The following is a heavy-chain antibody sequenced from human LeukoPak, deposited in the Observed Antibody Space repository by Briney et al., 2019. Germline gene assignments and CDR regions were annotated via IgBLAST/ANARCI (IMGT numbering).Heavy chain of an antibody. Sequence: GGSLRLSCAASGFTFSNYYMSWIRQTPGKGLEWLSYISGSGGDINYADSVKGRFTISRDNAKNSLYLQMNSLRAEDTAMYYCARDIRAVGITLYFDYWGQGILVTVTS. D-gene: IGHD3-22*01. CDR2: ISGSGGDI. CDR3: ARDIRAVGITLYFDY. CDR1: GFTFSNYY. V-gene: IGHV3-11*01. J-gene: IGHJ4*02.